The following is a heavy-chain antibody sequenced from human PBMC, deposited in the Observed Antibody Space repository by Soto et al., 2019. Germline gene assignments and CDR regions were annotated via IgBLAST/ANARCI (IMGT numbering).Heavy chain of an antibody. V-gene: IGHV3-74*01. Sequence: GGSLRLSCAASGFSFSSYWMHWVRQAPGKGLVWVSRVNSDGSSTNYADSVKGRFTISRDNAKNSLYLQMNSLRAEDTAVYYCARAERWEWLVLNYWGQGTLVTVSS. CDR1: GFSFSSYW. CDR3: ARAERWEWLVLNY. J-gene: IGHJ4*02. CDR2: VNSDGSST. D-gene: IGHD6-19*01.